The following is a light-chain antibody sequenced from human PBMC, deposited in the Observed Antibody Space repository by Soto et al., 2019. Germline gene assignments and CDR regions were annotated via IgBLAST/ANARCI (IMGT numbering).Light chain of an antibody. V-gene: IGLV2-14*01. CDR2: EVS. CDR3: SSYTSSSTYV. J-gene: IGLJ1*01. Sequence: QSALTQPASVSGSPGQSITISCIGTSSDVGGYNYVSWSQQHPGKAPQLMIYEVSNRPSGVSNRFSGSKSGNTASLTISGLQAEDEADYYCSSYTSSSTYVFGTGTKLTVL. CDR1: SSDVGGYNY.